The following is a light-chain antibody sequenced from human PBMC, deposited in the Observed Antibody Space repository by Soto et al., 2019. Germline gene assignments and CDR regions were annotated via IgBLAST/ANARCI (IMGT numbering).Light chain of an antibody. J-gene: IGLJ1*01. CDR2: LNSDGSH. CDR1: SGHRTYA. CDR3: QTWGTGLQV. Sequence: QSVLTQSPSASASLGASVKLTCTLSSGHRTYAIACHQQQPEKGPRYLMKLNSDGSHITGDGIPDRFSGSSAGAERSPTISSLQSEEEADYYCQTWGTGLQVFGTGTKLTVL. V-gene: IGLV4-69*01.